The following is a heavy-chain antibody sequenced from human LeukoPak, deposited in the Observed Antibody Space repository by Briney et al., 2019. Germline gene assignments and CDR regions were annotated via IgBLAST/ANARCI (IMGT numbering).Heavy chain of an antibody. V-gene: IGHV3-21*01. J-gene: IGHJ4*02. Sequence: GGSLRLSCAASGFTFSSYSMNWVRQAPGKGLEWVSSISSSSSYIYYADSVKGRFTISRDNAKNSLYLQTNSLRAEDTAVYYCARAMIVDYYFDYWGQGTLVTVSS. CDR1: GFTFSSYS. D-gene: IGHD3-22*01. CDR3: ARAMIVDYYFDY. CDR2: ISSSSSYI.